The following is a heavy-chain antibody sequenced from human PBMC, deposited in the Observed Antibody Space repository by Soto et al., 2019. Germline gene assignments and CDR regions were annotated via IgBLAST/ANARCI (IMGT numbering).Heavy chain of an antibody. D-gene: IGHD4-4*01. J-gene: IGHJ6*02. CDR3: ARDPRTTVTTTLRGYYYYYGMDV. V-gene: IGHV1-2*04. CDR1: GYTFTNFG. CDR2: INPNSGGT. Sequence: ASVKVSCKASGYTFTNFGISWVRQAPGQGLEWMGWINPNSGGTNYAQKFQGWVTMTRDTSISTAYMELSRLRSDDTAVYYCARDPRTTVTTTLRGYYYYYGMDVWGQGTTVTVSS.